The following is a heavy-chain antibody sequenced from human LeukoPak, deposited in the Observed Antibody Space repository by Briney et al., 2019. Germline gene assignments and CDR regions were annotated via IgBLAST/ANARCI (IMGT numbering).Heavy chain of an antibody. CDR2: INWNGGST. CDR3: ARVEMVRGPFDY. Sequence: PGGSLRLSCAASGFTFDDYGVSWVRQAPGKRREWVSGINWNGGSTVYADSVKGRFTISRDNAKNSLYLQMNSLRAEDTALYYCARVEMVRGPFDYWGQGTLVTVSS. D-gene: IGHD3-10*01. V-gene: IGHV3-20*04. J-gene: IGHJ4*02. CDR1: GFTFDDYG.